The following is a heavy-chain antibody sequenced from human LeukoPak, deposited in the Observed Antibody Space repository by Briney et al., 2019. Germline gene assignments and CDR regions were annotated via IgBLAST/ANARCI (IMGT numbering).Heavy chain of an antibody. V-gene: IGHV3-30*03. CDR3: ARVVNEKINSGYYSDY. CDR1: GYTFIDYG. Sequence: PGGSLRLSCAASGYTFIDYGMHWVRQAPGKGLEWVAAISYDGSKVFYGDFVKGRFTISRDDSRDTVYLQMNNLRVEDRAVYYCARVVNEKINSGYYSDYWGQGTLVTVSS. CDR2: ISYDGSKV. D-gene: IGHD3-22*01. J-gene: IGHJ4*02.